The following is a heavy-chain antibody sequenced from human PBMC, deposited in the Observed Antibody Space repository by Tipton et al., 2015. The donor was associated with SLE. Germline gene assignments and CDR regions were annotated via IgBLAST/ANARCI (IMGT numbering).Heavy chain of an antibody. J-gene: IGHJ4*02. CDR1: GGSISSYY. CDR2: INHSGST. Sequence: TLSLTCTVSGGSISSYYWGWIRHPPGKGLEWIGEINHSGSTNCNPSLKSRVTISVDTSKNQFSLKLSSVTAADTAVYYCARSSGMVDYWGQGTLVTVSS. D-gene: IGHD3-10*01. V-gene: IGHV4-34*01. CDR3: ARSSGMVDY.